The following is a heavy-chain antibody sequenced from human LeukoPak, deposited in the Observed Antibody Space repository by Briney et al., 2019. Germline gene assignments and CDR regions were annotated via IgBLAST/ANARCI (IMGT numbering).Heavy chain of an antibody. J-gene: IGHJ4*02. D-gene: IGHD7-27*01. CDR2: IYNDGTT. V-gene: IGHV3-53*01. CDR1: GFTVITSF. CDR3: TKTGGPWD. Sequence: EGSLRLSCAASGFTVITSFMSWVRQAPGKGLEWVSVIYNDGTTYYADSVKGRFTISRDNPKNTLYLQMNTLRAEDTAVYYCTKTGGPWDWGQGTQVTVSS.